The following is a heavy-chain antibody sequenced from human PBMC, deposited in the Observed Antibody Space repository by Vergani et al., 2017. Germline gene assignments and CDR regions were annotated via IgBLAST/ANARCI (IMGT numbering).Heavy chain of an antibody. V-gene: IGHV3-23*04. J-gene: IGHJ6*03. D-gene: IGHD6-6*01. CDR1: GFTFSSYA. CDR3: AKVGSSSSGNYYYYMDV. Sequence: VQLVESGGGLVKPGGSLRLSCAASGFTFSSYAMSWVRQAPGKGLEWVSAISGSGGSTYYADSVKGRFTISRDNSKNTLYLQMNSLRAEDTAVYYCAKVGSSSSGNYYYYMDVWGKGTTVTVSS. CDR2: ISGSGGST.